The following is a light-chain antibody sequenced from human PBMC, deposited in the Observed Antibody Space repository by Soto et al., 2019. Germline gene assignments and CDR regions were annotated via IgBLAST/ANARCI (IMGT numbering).Light chain of an antibody. CDR3: QQLNSYPRGFT. CDR1: QGISSY. CDR2: AAS. Sequence: DIQLTQSPSFLSASVGDRVTITCRASQGISSYLAWYQQKPVKAPKLLIYAASTLQSGVPSRFSGSGSGTEFTLTISSLQPEDFATYYCQQLNSYPRGFTFGPGTKVDIK. V-gene: IGKV1-9*01. J-gene: IGKJ3*01.